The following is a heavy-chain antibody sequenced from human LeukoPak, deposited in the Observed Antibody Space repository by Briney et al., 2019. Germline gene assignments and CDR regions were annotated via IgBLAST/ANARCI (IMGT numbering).Heavy chain of an antibody. Sequence: PSGTLSLTCAVSGGSISSGNWWSWVRQPPGKGLEWIREIYHSGSTNYNPSLKSRVTISVDKSKNQFSLKLSSVTAADTAVYYCVREGSSGWSLGYWGQGTLVTVSS. CDR1: GGSISSGNW. CDR2: IYHSGST. CDR3: VREGSSGWSLGY. J-gene: IGHJ4*02. V-gene: IGHV4-4*02. D-gene: IGHD6-19*01.